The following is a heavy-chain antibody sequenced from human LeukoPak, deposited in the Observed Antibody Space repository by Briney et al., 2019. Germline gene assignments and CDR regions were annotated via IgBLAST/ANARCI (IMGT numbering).Heavy chain of an antibody. V-gene: IGHV3-7*01. CDR3: ARDANYYDSRGENYFTS. J-gene: IGHJ4*02. CDR2: IKRDGSDT. D-gene: IGHD3-22*01. Sequence: GGSLRLSCGASGFAFNSYWMSWVRQAPGKGQEWVANIKRDGSDTYYVDSVKGRFTISRDNAKNSLYLQLSSLRAEDTAVYYCARDANYYDSRGENYFTSWGQGTLVTVSS. CDR1: GFAFNSYW.